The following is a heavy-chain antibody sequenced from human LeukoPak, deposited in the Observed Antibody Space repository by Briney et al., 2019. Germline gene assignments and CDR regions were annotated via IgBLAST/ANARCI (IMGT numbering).Heavy chain of an antibody. D-gene: IGHD5-12*01. J-gene: IGHJ6*03. CDR3: ARATRLRSYFYYMDV. CDR1: GFTFSSYE. V-gene: IGHV3-48*03. Sequence: GGSLRLSCAASGFTFSSYEMNWVRQAPGKGLEWVSYISSSGSTIYYADSVKGRFTISRDNAKNSLYLQMNSLRAEDTALYYCARATRLRSYFYYMDVWGKGTTVTVSS. CDR2: ISSSGSTI.